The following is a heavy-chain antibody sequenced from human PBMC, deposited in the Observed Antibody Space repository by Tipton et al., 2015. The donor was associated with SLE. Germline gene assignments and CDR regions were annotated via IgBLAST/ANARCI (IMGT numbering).Heavy chain of an antibody. Sequence: SLKLSCAASGFTFSSYSMNWVRQAPGKGLEWVSSISSSSSYIYYADSVKGRFTISRDNAKNSLYLQMNSLRAEDTAVYYCARDPGYCSGGSCSGWFDPWGQGTLVTVSS. CDR1: GFTFSSYS. J-gene: IGHJ5*02. CDR2: ISSSSSYI. V-gene: IGHV3-21*01. CDR3: ARDPGYCSGGSCSGWFDP. D-gene: IGHD2-15*01.